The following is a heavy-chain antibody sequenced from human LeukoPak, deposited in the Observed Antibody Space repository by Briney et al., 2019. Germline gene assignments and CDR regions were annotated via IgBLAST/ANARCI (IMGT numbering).Heavy chain of an antibody. V-gene: IGHV4-59*01. CDR3: ARVYRTIFGVVIPGGLGWFDP. CDR1: GGSISSYY. D-gene: IGHD3-3*01. J-gene: IGHJ5*02. CDR2: IYYSGST. Sequence: SETLSLTCTVSGGSISSYYWSWIRQPPGKGLEWIGYIYYSGSTNYNPSLKSRVTISVDTSKNQFSLKLSSVTAADTAVYYCARVYRTIFGVVIPGGLGWFDPWGQGTLVTVSS.